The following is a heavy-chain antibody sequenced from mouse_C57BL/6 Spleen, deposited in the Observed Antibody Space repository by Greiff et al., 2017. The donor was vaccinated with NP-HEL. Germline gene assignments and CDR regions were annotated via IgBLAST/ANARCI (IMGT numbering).Heavy chain of an antibody. Sequence: QVQLQQPGAELVKPGASVKMSCKASGYTFTSYWITWVKQRPGQGLEWIGDIYPGIGSTNYNEKFKSKATLTVDTSSSTAYMQLSSLTSEDSAVYDCARALIATVVVSYYYAMDYWGQGTSVTVSS. J-gene: IGHJ4*01. V-gene: IGHV1-55*01. D-gene: IGHD1-1*01. CDR3: ARALIATVVVSYYYAMDY. CDR1: GYTFTSYW. CDR2: IYPGIGST.